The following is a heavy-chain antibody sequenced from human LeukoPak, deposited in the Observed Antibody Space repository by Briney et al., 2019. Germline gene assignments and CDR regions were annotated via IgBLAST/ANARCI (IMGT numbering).Heavy chain of an antibody. J-gene: IGHJ5*02. CDR2: IYYSGTT. Sequence: SETLPLTCSVSGGSISSGHYYWAWIRQPPGKGLQWIGSIYYSGTTYNNPSLKSRVTISVDTSKNQFSLKLSSVTAADTAVYYCARWYYDFWSGHENNWFDPWGQGTLVTVSS. D-gene: IGHD3-3*01. CDR1: GGSISSGHYY. V-gene: IGHV4-39*07. CDR3: ARWYYDFWSGHENNWFDP.